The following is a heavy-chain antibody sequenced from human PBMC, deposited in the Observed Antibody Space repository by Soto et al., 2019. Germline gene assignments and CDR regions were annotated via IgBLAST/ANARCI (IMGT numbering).Heavy chain of an antibody. CDR1: GGSISSGDWY. J-gene: IGHJ4*02. Sequence: QVQLQESGPGLVKPSQTLSLTCTVSGGSISSGDWYWSWIRQHPGKGLEWIGYIYYSGSTYYNPSLQSRVTISVETSKNQFSLKLSSVTAADTAVYYCASYVWGSYRSIDYWGQGALVTVSS. V-gene: IGHV4-31*03. CDR3: ASYVWGSYRSIDY. CDR2: IYYSGST. D-gene: IGHD3-16*02.